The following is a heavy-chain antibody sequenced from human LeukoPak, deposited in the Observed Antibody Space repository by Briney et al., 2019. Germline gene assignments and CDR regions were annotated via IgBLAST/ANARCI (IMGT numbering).Heavy chain of an antibody. D-gene: IGHD3-10*01. CDR2: INAGNGNT. V-gene: IGHV1-3*01. CDR1: GYTFTSYA. CDR3: ARDGQNYDSGKAAYFDY. Sequence: ASVKVSCKASGYTFTSYAMHWVRQAPGQRLEGMGWINAGNGNTEYSQKFQDRVTITRDTSASTAYMELSSLRSEDTAVYYCARDGQNYDSGKAAYFDYWGQGALVTVSS. J-gene: IGHJ4*02.